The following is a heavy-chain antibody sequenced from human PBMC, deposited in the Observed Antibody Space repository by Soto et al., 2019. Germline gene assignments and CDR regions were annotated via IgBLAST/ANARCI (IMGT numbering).Heavy chain of an antibody. CDR3: ARNPYVRGNYYFFDP. D-gene: IGHD3-22*01. J-gene: IGHJ5*02. CDR2: IYIRGTT. CDR1: GASIRSYF. Sequence: SETLSLTCSVSGASIRSYFWSWVRQPAGQGPEWIGHIYIRGTTSYNPSLEGRVTLSLDTSKNQVSLVVTSVTAADTAVYYCARNPYVRGNYYFFDPWGPGTMVTVYS. V-gene: IGHV4-4*07.